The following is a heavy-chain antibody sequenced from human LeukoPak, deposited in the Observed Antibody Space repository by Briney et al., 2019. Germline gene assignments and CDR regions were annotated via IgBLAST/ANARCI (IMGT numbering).Heavy chain of an antibody. Sequence: GGSLRLSCAASGFTFSNCGMHWVRQAPGKGLEWVAVISYDGIKTYYADSVKGRFTISRDNSKNTLYLQMNSLRPEDTAVYYCARVLRYCSGGNCYSGGLGYMDVWGKGTTVTISS. CDR1: GFTFSNCG. CDR2: ISYDGIKT. V-gene: IGHV3-30*03. D-gene: IGHD2-15*01. J-gene: IGHJ6*03. CDR3: ARVLRYCSGGNCYSGGLGYMDV.